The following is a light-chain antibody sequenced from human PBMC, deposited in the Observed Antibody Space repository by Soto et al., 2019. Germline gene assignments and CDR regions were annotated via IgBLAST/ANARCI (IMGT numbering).Light chain of an antibody. Sequence: QSALTQPPSVSGSPGQSVTISCTGTSSDIGSYNRVSWYQQPPGTAPKLMIYEVSNRPSGVPDRFSGSKSGNTASLTISGLQAEEGADYYCSSYTTSIPVVFGGRTKLTVL. V-gene: IGLV2-18*02. CDR3: SSYTTSIPVV. J-gene: IGLJ3*02. CDR2: EVS. CDR1: SSDIGSYNR.